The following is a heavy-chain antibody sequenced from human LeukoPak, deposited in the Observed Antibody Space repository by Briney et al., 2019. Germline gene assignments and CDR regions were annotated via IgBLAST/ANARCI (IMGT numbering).Heavy chain of an antibody. CDR2: ISHDGST. J-gene: IGHJ2*01. CDR3: ARGDNYVLDV. CDR1: GGSISSSNW. Sequence: SETLSLTCVVSGGSISSSNWWSWVRQPPEKGLEWIGEISHDGSTNYNPSLKSRVTISVDKSNDHFSLKLTSVTAADTAMYYCARGDNYVLDVWGRGTLVSVSS. V-gene: IGHV4-4*02. D-gene: IGHD5-24*01.